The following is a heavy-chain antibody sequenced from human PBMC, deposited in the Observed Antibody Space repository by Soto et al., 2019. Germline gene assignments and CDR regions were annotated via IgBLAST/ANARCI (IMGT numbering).Heavy chain of an antibody. D-gene: IGHD3-22*01. CDR1: GFTFTSSA. CDR3: AAGPGSTMIVVVTPGMDV. V-gene: IGHV1-58*01. Sequence: SVKVSCKASGFTFTSSAVQWVRQARGQRLEWIGWIVVGSGNTNYAQKFQERVTITRDMSTSTAYMELSSLRSEDTAVYYCAAGPGSTMIVVVTPGMDVWGQGTTVTVSS. J-gene: IGHJ6*02. CDR2: IVVGSGNT.